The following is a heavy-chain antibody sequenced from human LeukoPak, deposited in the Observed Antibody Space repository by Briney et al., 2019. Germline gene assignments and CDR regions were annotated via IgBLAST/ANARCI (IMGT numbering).Heavy chain of an antibody. CDR2: IYYSGIT. V-gene: IGHV4-59*08. CDR3: ARLSAVAGNWASDY. D-gene: IGHD6-19*01. J-gene: IGHJ4*02. CDR1: GGSTSSYY. Sequence: SETLSLTCTVSGGSTSSYYWSWIRQPPGKGLEWIGYIYYSGITNYNPSLKSRVTISVDTSKNQFSLRLSSVTAADTAVYYCARLSAVAGNWASDYWGQGALVTVSS.